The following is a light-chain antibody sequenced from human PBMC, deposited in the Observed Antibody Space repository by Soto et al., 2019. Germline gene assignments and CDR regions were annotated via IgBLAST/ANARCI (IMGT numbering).Light chain of an antibody. V-gene: IGLV2-8*01. CDR3: TSYAGSNNYV. Sequence: QSVLTQPPSASGSPGQSVTISCTGTSSDVGGYNYVSWYQQYPGKAPKLMIYEVSKRPSGVPDRFSGSKSGNTASLTVSGLQADDGADYYCTSYAGSNNYVFGTGTKVTV. J-gene: IGLJ1*01. CDR2: EVS. CDR1: SSDVGGYNY.